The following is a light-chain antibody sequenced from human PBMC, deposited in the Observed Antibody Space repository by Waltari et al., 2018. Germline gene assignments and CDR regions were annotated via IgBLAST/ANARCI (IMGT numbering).Light chain of an antibody. CDR1: QSVSRY. J-gene: IGKJ4*01. V-gene: IGKV3-11*01. CDR2: DTF. CDR3: QQRSNWPPLLT. Sequence: EIVLTQSPATLSLSPGERATLSCRASQSVSRYLAWYQQKPGQAPRLLIYDTFSRATGIPARFSGSGSETDFTLTISSLEPEDSAVYYCQQRSNWPPLLTFGGGTKVEI.